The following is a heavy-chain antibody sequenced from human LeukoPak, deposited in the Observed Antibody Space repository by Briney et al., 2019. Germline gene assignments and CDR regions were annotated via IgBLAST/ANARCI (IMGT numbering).Heavy chain of an antibody. J-gene: IGHJ4*02. D-gene: IGHD3-22*01. CDR1: GYTFTSYD. CDR3: ATLLDSSGYYSLGY. CDR2: MNPNSGNT. Sequence: ASVKVSCKASGYTFTSYDINWVRQATGQGLEWMGWMNPNSGNTGYAQKFQGRVTMTEDTSTDTAYMELSSLRSEDTAVYYCATLLDSSGYYSLGYWGQGTLVTVSS. V-gene: IGHV1-8*01.